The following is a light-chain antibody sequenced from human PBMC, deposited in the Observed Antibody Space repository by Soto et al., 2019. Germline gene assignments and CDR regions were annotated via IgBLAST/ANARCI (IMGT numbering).Light chain of an antibody. J-gene: IGLJ1*01. V-gene: IGLV2-14*01. CDR3: SSFTTSSNYA. Sequence: QSALPQPASVSGSPGQSITISCTGTSSDIGAYNYVSWYQQYPGRAPKLMIYEVNNRPSGVSNRFSGSKSGNTASLTISGLQAEDEADYYCSSFTTSSNYAVGAGTKVTVL. CDR1: SSDIGAYNY. CDR2: EVN.